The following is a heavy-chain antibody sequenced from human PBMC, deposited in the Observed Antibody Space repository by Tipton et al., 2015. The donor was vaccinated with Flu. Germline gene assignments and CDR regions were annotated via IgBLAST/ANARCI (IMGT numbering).Heavy chain of an antibody. CDR3: ARRDYSNYVSDPKNWFEH. CDR2: IHQTGNF. Sequence: TLSLTCSVSGSSFGSDYCWGWVRQPPGKGLEWIGNIHQTGNFYYNPSLRSRVTISIDRSKNRFSLELKSVTAADTAVYYCARRDYSNYVSDPKNWFEHWGQRILGTVSS. D-gene: IGHD4-11*01. CDR1: GSSFGSDYC. J-gene: IGHJ5*02. V-gene: IGHV4-38-2*01.